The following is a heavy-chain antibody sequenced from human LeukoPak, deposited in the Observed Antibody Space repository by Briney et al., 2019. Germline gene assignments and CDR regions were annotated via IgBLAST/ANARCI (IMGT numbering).Heavy chain of an antibody. J-gene: IGHJ4*02. CDR3: ARGPPRDFGSSGFYYNS. Sequence: SESLFQTCAIYGGPFSGYYWTWIRQSPGKGLEWIGEIDHSGSTNYNPSLKSRVTISQDMCKKQFSLKMCSLTAADTAVYYCARGPPRDFGSSGFYYNSWGQRAPGTVSS. CDR1: GGPFSGYY. V-gene: IGHV4-34*01. D-gene: IGHD3-22*01. CDR2: IDHSGST.